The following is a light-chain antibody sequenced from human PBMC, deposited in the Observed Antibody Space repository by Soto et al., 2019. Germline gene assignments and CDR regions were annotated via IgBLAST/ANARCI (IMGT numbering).Light chain of an antibody. CDR3: QQYNSYPT. CDR1: QSISSW. CDR2: KAS. V-gene: IGKV1-5*03. J-gene: IGKJ5*01. Sequence: DLQMTQSPSTLSASVADRVTITCRASQSISSWLAWYQQKPGKAPKLLIYKASSLESGVPSRFSGSGSGTEFTLTISSLQPDDFATYYCQQYNSYPTFGQGTRLEIK.